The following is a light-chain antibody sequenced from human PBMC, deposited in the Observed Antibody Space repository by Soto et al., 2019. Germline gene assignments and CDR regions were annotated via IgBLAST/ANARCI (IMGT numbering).Light chain of an antibody. CDR1: SSNIGSHT. CDR2: SNT. J-gene: IGLJ2*01. Sequence: QPVLTQPPSASGTPGQTIAISCSGGSSNIGSHTVNWYQQLPGTAPRLLIYSNTQRPSGVPHRFSGSKSGTSASLAISRLQYEYEGDYYCAAGDDSLNGVVFGGGTKVTVL. V-gene: IGLV1-44*01. CDR3: AAGDDSLNGVV.